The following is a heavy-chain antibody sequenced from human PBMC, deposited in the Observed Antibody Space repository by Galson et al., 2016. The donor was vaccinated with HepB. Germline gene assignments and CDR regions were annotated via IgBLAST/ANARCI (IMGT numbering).Heavy chain of an antibody. V-gene: IGHV3-74*01. CDR1: GFAFSNYW. J-gene: IGHJ6*02. D-gene: IGHD3-22*01. CDR3: AILSVDVVLVMDGVDV. Sequence: SLRLSCAASGFAFSNYWMHWVRQVPGKGLVWVSRINGYGYSRRYADSVKGRFTISRDNAKNTLYMQMNSLRVEDAAVYYCAILSVDVVLVMDGVDVWGQGTTVTVSS. CDR2: INGYGYSR.